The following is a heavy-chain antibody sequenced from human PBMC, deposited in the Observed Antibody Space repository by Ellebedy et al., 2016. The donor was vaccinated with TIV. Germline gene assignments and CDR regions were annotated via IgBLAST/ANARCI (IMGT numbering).Heavy chain of an antibody. Sequence: SVKVSCXASGGTFSSYAISWVRQAPGQGLEWMGGIIPIFGTANYAQKFQGRVTITADESTSTAYMELSSLRSEDTAVYYCAREYCSSTSCYEGRGVNWFDPWGQGTLVTVSS. V-gene: IGHV1-69*13. D-gene: IGHD2-2*01. CDR3: AREYCSSTSCYEGRGVNWFDP. J-gene: IGHJ5*02. CDR2: IIPIFGTA. CDR1: GGTFSSYA.